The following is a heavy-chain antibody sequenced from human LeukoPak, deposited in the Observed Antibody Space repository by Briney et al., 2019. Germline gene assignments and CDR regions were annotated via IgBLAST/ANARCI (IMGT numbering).Heavy chain of an antibody. D-gene: IGHD3-10*01. CDR3: AKVGNPYYYGSGSYQDY. CDR1: GFTFSSYW. J-gene: IGHJ4*02. Sequence: GGSLRLSCTASGFTFSSYWMSWVRQAPGKGLEWVANIKQDGSEKSYVDSVKGRFTISRDNAKNSLYLQMNSLRAEDTALYYCAKVGNPYYYGSGSYQDYWGQGTLVTVSS. CDR2: IKQDGSEK. V-gene: IGHV3-7*03.